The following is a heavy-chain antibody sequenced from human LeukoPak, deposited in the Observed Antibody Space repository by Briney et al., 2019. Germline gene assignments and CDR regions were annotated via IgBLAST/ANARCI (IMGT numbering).Heavy chain of an antibody. CDR1: GFTFTSHW. V-gene: IGHV3-74*01. Sequence: GGSLRLSCAASGFTFTSHWMHWVRQAPGGGLEWVSRITSDGKSTIDADSVKGRFTVSRDNAKNTVYLQMNSLRAEDTAVYYCVREGYGPGNYPFDHWSQGALVTVSS. D-gene: IGHD3-10*01. CDR3: VREGYGPGNYPFDH. CDR2: ITSDGKST. J-gene: IGHJ4*02.